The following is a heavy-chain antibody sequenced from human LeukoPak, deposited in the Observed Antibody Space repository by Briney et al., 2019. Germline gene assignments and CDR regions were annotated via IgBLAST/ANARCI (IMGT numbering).Heavy chain of an antibody. D-gene: IGHD6-19*01. Sequence: SETLSLTCAVYGGSFSGYYWSWIRQPPGKGLEWIGEINHSGGTNYNPSLKSRVTISVDTSKNQFSLKLSSVTAADTAVCYCATRIAVAGNRLRYYYGMDVWGKGTTVTVSS. CDR3: ATRIAVAGNRLRYYYGMDV. V-gene: IGHV4-34*01. CDR2: INHSGGT. CDR1: GGSFSGYY. J-gene: IGHJ6*04.